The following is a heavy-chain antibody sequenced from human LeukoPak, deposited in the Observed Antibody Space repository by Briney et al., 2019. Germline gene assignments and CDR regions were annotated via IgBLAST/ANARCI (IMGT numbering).Heavy chain of an antibody. CDR1: GGSFSGYY. Sequence: PSETLSLTCAVYGGSFSGYYWSWIRQPPGKGLEWIGEINHSGSTNYNPSLKSRVTISVDTSKNQFSLKLSSVTAADTAVYYRARAKNVLRYPPDYWGQGTLVTVS. CDR2: INHSGST. CDR3: ARAKNVLRYPPDY. D-gene: IGHD3-9*01. J-gene: IGHJ4*02. V-gene: IGHV4-34*01.